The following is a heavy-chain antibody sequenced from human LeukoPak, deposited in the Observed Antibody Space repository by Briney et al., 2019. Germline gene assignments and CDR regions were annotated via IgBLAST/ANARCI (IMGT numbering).Heavy chain of an antibody. Sequence: GGSLRLSCAASGFTFTNYGMSWVRQAPGKGLEWVSAISGSGGSTYYADSVKGRFTISRDNSKNTLYLQMNSLRAEDTAVYYCAKDLCSSTSCYNVGFDPWGQGTLVTVSS. D-gene: IGHD2-2*02. J-gene: IGHJ5*02. V-gene: IGHV3-23*01. CDR1: GFTFTNYG. CDR2: ISGSGGST. CDR3: AKDLCSSTSCYNVGFDP.